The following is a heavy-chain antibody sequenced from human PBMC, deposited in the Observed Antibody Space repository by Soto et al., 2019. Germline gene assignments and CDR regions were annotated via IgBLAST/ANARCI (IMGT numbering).Heavy chain of an antibody. Sequence: SETLSLTCAVYGGSGGSFSVYYWSWIRQPPGKGLEWIGEINHSGSTSYNPSLKRRVTISVDTSKNQFSLKLTSVTAADTAVYYCARDKITGLFDYWGQGTLVTVSS. D-gene: IGHD2-8*02. CDR2: INHSGST. V-gene: IGHV4-34*01. CDR1: GGSGGSFSVYY. CDR3: ARDKITGLFDY. J-gene: IGHJ4*02.